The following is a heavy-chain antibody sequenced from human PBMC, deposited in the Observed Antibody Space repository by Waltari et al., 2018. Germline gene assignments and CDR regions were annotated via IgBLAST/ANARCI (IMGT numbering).Heavy chain of an antibody. CDR2: INHSGST. CDR1: GGSFSGYY. J-gene: IGHJ6*03. V-gene: IGHV4-34*01. Sequence: QVQLQQWGAGLLKPSETLSLTCAVYGGSFSGYYWSWIRQPPGKGLEWIGEINHSGSTNYNPSLKSRVTISVDTSKNQFSLKLSSVTAADTAVYYCARGKGGSGSYYFIPGRLYYYYYMDVWGKGTTVTISS. D-gene: IGHD3-10*01. CDR3: ARGKGGSGSYYFIPGRLYYYYYMDV.